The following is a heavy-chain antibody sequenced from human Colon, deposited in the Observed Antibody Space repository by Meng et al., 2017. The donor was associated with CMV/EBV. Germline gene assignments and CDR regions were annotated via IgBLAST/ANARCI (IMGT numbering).Heavy chain of an antibody. D-gene: IGHD2-2*01. J-gene: IGHJ2*01. CDR1: SFSGYY. CDR3: ARERIVVVPAAIPDWYFDL. Sequence: SFSGYYWSWTRQPPGKGLEWIGEINHSGRTNYNPSLKSRVTISADTSKNQFSLKLNSVTAADTAVYYCARERIVVVPAAIPDWYFDLWGRGTLVTVSS. CDR2: INHSGRT. V-gene: IGHV4-34*01.